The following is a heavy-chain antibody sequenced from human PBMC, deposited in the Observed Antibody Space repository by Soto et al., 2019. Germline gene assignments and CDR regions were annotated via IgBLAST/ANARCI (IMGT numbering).Heavy chain of an antibody. CDR2: MYYSGDT. CDR3: ARETYGDYVGYFDP. CDR1: GASISSYY. Sequence: PSETLSLTCTVSGASISSYYWSWIRQPPGKGLEWIGYMYYSGDTNSNPSLKRRVSISVDTSKNHFSLKLSSVTAADSAVYYCARETYGDYVGYFDPWGQGTLVTVSS. J-gene: IGHJ5*02. V-gene: IGHV4-59*12. D-gene: IGHD4-17*01.